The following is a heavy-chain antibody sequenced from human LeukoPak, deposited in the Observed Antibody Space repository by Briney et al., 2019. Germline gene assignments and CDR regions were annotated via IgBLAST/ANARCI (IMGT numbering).Heavy chain of an antibody. CDR1: GFTFSSYG. CDR2: IRYDGSSK. J-gene: IGHJ1*01. CDR3: AKGDQWLARAAEYFQH. Sequence: GGSLRLSCAASGFTFSSYGMHWVRQAPGKGLEWVAFIRYDGSSKYYADSVKGRFTISRDNSKNTLYLQMNSLRAEDTAVYYCAKGDQWLARAAEYFQHWGQGTLVTVSS. D-gene: IGHD6-19*01. V-gene: IGHV3-30*02.